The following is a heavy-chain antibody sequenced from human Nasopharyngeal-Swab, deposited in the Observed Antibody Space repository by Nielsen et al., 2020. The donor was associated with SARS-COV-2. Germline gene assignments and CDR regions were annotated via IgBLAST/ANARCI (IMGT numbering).Heavy chain of an antibody. J-gene: IGHJ5*02. D-gene: IGHD5-12*01. Sequence: WILQPPGKGLEWVAVIWYDGSNKYYADSVKGRFTISRDNAKNSLYLQMNSLRAEDTAVYYCARAPSVRLNWFDPWGQGTLVTVSS. CDR2: IWYDGSNK. CDR3: ARAPSVRLNWFDP. V-gene: IGHV3-33*01.